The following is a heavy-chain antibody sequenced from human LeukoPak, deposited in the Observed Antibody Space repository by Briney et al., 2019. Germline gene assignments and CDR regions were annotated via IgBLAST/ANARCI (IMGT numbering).Heavy chain of an antibody. Sequence: SETLSLTCTVSGGSISTVSYYWGWIRQPPGKGLEWIGSIYYSGSTCYNPSLKSRVTISIDTSKNQSSLQLSSVTAADPAVYSCARRIPAARTTYMDVWGKGTTVTVSS. CDR3: ARRIPAARTTYMDV. V-gene: IGHV4-39*07. CDR1: GGSISTVSYY. J-gene: IGHJ6*03. D-gene: IGHD6-13*01. CDR2: IYYSGST.